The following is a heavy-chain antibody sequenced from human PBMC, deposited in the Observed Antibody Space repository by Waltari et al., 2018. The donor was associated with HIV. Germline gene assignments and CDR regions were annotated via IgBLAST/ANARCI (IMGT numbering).Heavy chain of an antibody. CDR1: GNNFAGYW. CDR3: ARRKGDYRTAFDT. CDR2: IFPGDSAA. V-gene: IGHV5-51*01. Sequence: EEKLVQSGAEVKEPGESLKISCKSLGNNFAGYWVGWVRQMPGKGLEWMGVIFPGDSAAVYSPSCQGRVIMSTDSSISTVYLQWSSLRASDTAMYYCARRKGDYRTAFDTWGQGTMVTASS. J-gene: IGHJ3*02. D-gene: IGHD4-17*01.